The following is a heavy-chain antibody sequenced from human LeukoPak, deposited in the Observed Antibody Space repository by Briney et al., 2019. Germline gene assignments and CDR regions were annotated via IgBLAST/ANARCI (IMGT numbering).Heavy chain of an antibody. CDR1: VGTVSSYV. D-gene: IGHD5-18*01. V-gene: IGHV1-69*04. CDR2: MIPILGIA. Sequence: GSSGRVSCTASVGTVSSYVISWVRQAPGQGGEGRGGMIPILGIANYAQKFQSRVTITATKSTSTAYIELSSLRSEDTAVYYCARDGTAIARDKSYYYYGMDVWGQGTTVTVSS. CDR3: ARDGTAIARDKSYYYYGMDV. J-gene: IGHJ6*02.